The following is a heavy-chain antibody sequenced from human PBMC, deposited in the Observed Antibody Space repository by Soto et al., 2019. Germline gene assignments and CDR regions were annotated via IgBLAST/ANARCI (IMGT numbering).Heavy chain of an antibody. V-gene: IGHV5-51*01. J-gene: IGHJ6*02. CDR3: ARLTDYYDFSGYYSSYYGMDF. D-gene: IGHD3-22*01. CDR2: IYPGDSDT. CDR1: GYSFTSYW. Sequence: GESLKISCKGSGYSFTSYWIGWVRQMPGKGLEWMGIIYPGDSDTRYSPSFQGQVTISADKSISTAYLQWSSLKASDTAMYYCARLTDYYDFSGYYSSYYGMDFWGQGTKVTVSS.